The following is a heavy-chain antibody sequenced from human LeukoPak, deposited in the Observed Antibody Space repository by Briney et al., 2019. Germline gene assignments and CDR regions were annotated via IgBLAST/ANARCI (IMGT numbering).Heavy chain of an antibody. Sequence: QPGGSLRLSCAASGFTFSSYSMNWVRQAPGKGLEWVSVIYSGGSTYYADSVKGRFTISRDNSKNTLYLQMNSLRAEDTAVYYCARDGQGYCSGGSCYSGAFDIWGQGTMVTVSS. D-gene: IGHD2-15*01. J-gene: IGHJ3*02. CDR3: ARDGQGYCSGGSCYSGAFDI. V-gene: IGHV3-53*01. CDR2: IYSGGST. CDR1: GFTFSSYS.